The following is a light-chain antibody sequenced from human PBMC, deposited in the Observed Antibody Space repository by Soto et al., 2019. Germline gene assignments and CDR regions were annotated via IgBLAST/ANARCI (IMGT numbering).Light chain of an antibody. J-gene: IGKJ5*01. Sequence: AIRITQSPSSFSASTGDRVTITCRASQGISSYLAWYQQKPVKAPKLLIYAASTLQSGVPSRFSGSRSGTDFTLTISCLQSEDFATYYCQHYYSYPITFRQGTRLEIK. V-gene: IGKV1-8*01. CDR2: AAS. CDR1: QGISSY. CDR3: QHYYSYPIT.